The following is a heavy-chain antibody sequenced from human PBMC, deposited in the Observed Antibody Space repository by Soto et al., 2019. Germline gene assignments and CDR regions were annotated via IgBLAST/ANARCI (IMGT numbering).Heavy chain of an antibody. CDR1: GGTFSSYA. D-gene: IGHD3-16*01. J-gene: IGHJ6*02. CDR2: IIPIFGTA. Sequence: QVQLVQSGAEVKKPGSSVKVSCKASGGTFSSYAISWVRQAPGQGLEWMGGIIPIFGTANYAQKFQGRITITADESTSTVYMELSSLRSEDTAVYYCARGFGMATIWWSGASYYYYGMDVWGQGTTVTVSS. V-gene: IGHV1-69*12. CDR3: ARGFGMATIWWSGASYYYYGMDV.